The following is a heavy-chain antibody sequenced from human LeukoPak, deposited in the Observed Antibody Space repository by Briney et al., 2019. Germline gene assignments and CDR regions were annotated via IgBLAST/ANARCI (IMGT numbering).Heavy chain of an antibody. D-gene: IGHD3-22*01. Sequence: QPGGSLRLSCAASGFTFSSYAMSWVRQAPGKGLEWVSAISGSGGSTYYADSVKGRFTISRDNSKNTLYLQMNSLRAEDTAAYYCAKSLNYYDSSGYYGALDYWGQGTLVTVSS. J-gene: IGHJ4*02. CDR3: AKSLNYYDSSGYYGALDY. CDR1: GFTFSSYA. CDR2: ISGSGGST. V-gene: IGHV3-23*01.